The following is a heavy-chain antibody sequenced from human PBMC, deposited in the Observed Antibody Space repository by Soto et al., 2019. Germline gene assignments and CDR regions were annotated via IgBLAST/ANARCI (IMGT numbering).Heavy chain of an antibody. CDR3: ARGPLRFLEWLPYFDY. CDR1: GYTFTGYY. CDR2: INPNSGGT. J-gene: IGHJ4*02. V-gene: IGHV1-2*04. Sequence: GASVKVSCKASGYTFTGYYMHWARQAPGQGLEWMGWINPNSGGTNYAQKFQGWVTMTRDTSISTAYMELSRLRSDDTAVYYCARGPLRFLEWLPYFDYWGQGTLVTVSS. D-gene: IGHD3-3*01.